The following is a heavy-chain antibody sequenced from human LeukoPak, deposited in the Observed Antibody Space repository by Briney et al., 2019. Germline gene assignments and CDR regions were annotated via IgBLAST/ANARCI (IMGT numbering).Heavy chain of an antibody. CDR2: IYPGDSDT. CDR3: ARTGPLGDYGYFDY. Sequence: GESLEISCKGSGYRFTNYWVGWVRQMPGKGLEWMGIIYPGDSDTRYSPSFQGQVIISVDKSISTVYLQWSSLKASDTAMYYCARTGPLGDYGYFDYWGQGTLVTVSS. CDR1: GYRFTNYW. V-gene: IGHV5-51*01. J-gene: IGHJ4*02. D-gene: IGHD4-17*01.